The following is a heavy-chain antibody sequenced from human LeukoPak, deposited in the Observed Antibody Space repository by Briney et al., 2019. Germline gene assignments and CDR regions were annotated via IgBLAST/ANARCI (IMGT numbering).Heavy chain of an antibody. CDR1: GLTFRDYT. Sequence: GGCLRLSCVVSGLTFRDYTMSWVRQAPGKGLEWVSSITSRGTRIYYADSVRGGFTISRDSAKNSLFLQMNSLRAEDTAVYSCEGTYNTGWAYFAHWGQGTLVAVSS. CDR3: EGTYNTGWAYFAH. J-gene: IGHJ4*02. V-gene: IGHV3-21*01. CDR2: ITSRGTRI. D-gene: IGHD6-19*01.